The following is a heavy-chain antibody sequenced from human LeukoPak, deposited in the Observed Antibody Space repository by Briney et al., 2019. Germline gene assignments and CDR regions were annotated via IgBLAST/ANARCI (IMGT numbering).Heavy chain of an antibody. J-gene: IGHJ4*02. V-gene: IGHV1-69*13. Sequence: GASVKVSCKASGGTFSSYAISWVRQAPGQGLEWMGGIIPIFGTANYAQKFQGRVTITADESTSTAYMELSSLRSEDTAVYYCARVDCSGGSCYSGFDYWGQGTLVTVSS. D-gene: IGHD2-15*01. CDR1: GGTFSSYA. CDR3: ARVDCSGGSCYSGFDY. CDR2: IIPIFGTA.